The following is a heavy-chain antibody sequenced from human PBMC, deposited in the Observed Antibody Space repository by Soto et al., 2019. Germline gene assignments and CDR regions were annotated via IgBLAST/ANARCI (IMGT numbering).Heavy chain of an antibody. J-gene: IGHJ4*02. D-gene: IGHD3-22*01. CDR3: ARDGVGDSSGFDY. CDR1: VFTCSSYA. V-gene: IGHV3-30-3*01. CDR2: ISYDGSNK. Sequence: GPLRLSGAAPVFTCSSYAMNWVRQAPGKGLEWVAVISYDGSNKYYADSVKGRFTISRDNSKNTLYLQMNSLRAEDTAVYYCARDGVGDSSGFDYWGQGTLVTVSS.